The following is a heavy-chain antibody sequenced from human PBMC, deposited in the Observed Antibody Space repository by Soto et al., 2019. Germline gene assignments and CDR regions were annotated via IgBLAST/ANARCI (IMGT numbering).Heavy chain of an antibody. V-gene: IGHV1-18*01. Sequence: ASVKVSCKASGYTFTSYGISWVRQAPGQGLEWMGWISAYNGNTNYAQKLQGRVTMTTDTSTSTAYMELRSLRSDDTAVYYCAREATVTTHRGYNWFDPWGQGTLVTVSS. D-gene: IGHD4-4*01. CDR3: AREATVTTHRGYNWFDP. CDR1: GYTFTSYG. CDR2: ISAYNGNT. J-gene: IGHJ5*02.